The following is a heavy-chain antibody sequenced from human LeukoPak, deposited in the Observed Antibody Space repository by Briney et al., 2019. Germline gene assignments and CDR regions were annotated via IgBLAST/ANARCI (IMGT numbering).Heavy chain of an antibody. CDR3: ASGRIFCSSTSCKKGGFDY. D-gene: IGHD2-2*01. J-gene: IGHJ4*02. Sequence: SETLSLTCAVYGGSFSGYYWSWIRQSPGKGLEWIGEISHSGSPNYNPSLKSRVTISLDTSKNQFSLKLSSVTAADTAVYYCASGRIFCSSTSCKKGGFDYWGQGTLVTVSS. CDR1: GGSFSGYY. V-gene: IGHV4-34*01. CDR2: ISHSGSP.